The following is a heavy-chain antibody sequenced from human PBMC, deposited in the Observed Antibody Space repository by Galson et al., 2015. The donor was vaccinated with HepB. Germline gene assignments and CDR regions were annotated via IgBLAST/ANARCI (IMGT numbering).Heavy chain of an antibody. V-gene: IGHV1-18*04. CDR1: GYTFYTYG. Sequence: SVKVSCKASGYTFYTYGISWVRQAPGQGLEWMGWISAHNGNTNYAQKFQDRVTMTTDTSTTTAYMELRSLRYDDTAVYYCARERISFLRGGLYYYGMDVWGQGTTVTVSS. CDR3: ARERISFLRGGLYYYGMDV. D-gene: IGHD3-10*01. J-gene: IGHJ6*02. CDR2: ISAHNGNT.